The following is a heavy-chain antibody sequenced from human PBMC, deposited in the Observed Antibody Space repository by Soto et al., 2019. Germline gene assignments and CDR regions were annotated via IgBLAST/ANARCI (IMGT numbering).Heavy chain of an antibody. J-gene: IGHJ6*02. CDR1: GGTFSSYA. CDR3: AKYYYDSSGYYSDYYYGMDV. CDR2: IIPIFGTA. V-gene: IGHV1-69*01. Sequence: QVQLVQSGAEVQKPGSSVKFSCKASGGTFSSYAISWVRQAPGQGLEWMGGIIPIFGTANYAQKFQGRVTITADDSTSTAYMELSSLRSEDTAVYYCAKYYYDSSGYYSDYYYGMDVWGQGTTVTVSS. D-gene: IGHD3-22*01.